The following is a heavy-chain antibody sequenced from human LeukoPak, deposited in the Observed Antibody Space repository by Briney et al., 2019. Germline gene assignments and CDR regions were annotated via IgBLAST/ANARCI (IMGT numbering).Heavy chain of an antibody. V-gene: IGHV3-43D*04. CDR3: AKDKAVAGTSGYYCYGRDV. J-gene: IGHJ6*01. Sequence: GGSLRLSCAASGFTFDDYAMHWVRQAPGKGLEWVSLISWDGGSTYYADSVKGRFTISRDNSKNSLYLQMNSLRAEDTVLYYCAKDKAVAGTSGYYCYGRDVWGEGTTVTLSS. D-gene: IGHD6-19*01. CDR1: GFTFDDYA. CDR2: ISWDGGST.